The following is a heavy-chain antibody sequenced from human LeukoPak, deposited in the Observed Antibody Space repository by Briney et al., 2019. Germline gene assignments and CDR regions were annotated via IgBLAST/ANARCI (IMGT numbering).Heavy chain of an antibody. CDR2: IYHSGNT. CDR3: AKGIKCSSLSCDAFDP. D-gene: IGHD2-2*01. J-gene: IGHJ5*02. V-gene: IGHV4-38-2*02. Sequence: SETLSLTCNVSGDSISSGYYGGWIRQSPGKGLEWIGNIYHSGNTQYNPSLRRRVTLSVDTSKSQFSLRLRSVTAADTAAYYCAKGIKCSSLSCDAFDPWGQGTPVTVSS. CDR1: GDSISSGYY.